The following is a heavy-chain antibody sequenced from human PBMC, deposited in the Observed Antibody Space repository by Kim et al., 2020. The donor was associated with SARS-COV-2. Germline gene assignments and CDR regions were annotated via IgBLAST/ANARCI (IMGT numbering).Heavy chain of an antibody. CDR1: GGTFSSYA. V-gene: IGHV1-69*13. D-gene: IGHD3-16*02. Sequence: SVKVSCKASGGTFSSYAISWVRQAPGQGLEWMGGIIPIFGTANYAQKFQGRVTITADESTSTAYMELSSLRSEDTAVYYCARGRYDYVWGSYPSWFDPWGQGTLVTVSS. CDR2: IIPIFGTA. J-gene: IGHJ5*02. CDR3: ARGRYDYVWGSYPSWFDP.